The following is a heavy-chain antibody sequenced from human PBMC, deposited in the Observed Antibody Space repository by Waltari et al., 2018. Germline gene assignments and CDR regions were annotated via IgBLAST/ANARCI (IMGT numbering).Heavy chain of an antibody. CDR2: ISGDGSTI. J-gene: IGHJ4*02. CDR1: GFTLSGTW. Sequence: EVQLVESGGGLAQPGGSLRRSCAASGFTLSGTWLHWVREFPGKGMVWVSRISGDGSTIDYAASVKCRFTISRDTAKNTLYLQMDSLRAEDTAVYYCARGADLRGQGILVTVSS. CDR3: ARGADL. V-gene: IGHV3-74*01. D-gene: IGHD3-3*01.